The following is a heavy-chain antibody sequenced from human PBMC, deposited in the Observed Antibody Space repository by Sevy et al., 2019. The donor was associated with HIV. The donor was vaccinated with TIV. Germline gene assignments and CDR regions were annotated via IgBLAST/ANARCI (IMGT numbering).Heavy chain of an antibody. D-gene: IGHD3-22*01. CDR1: GYNLNNYY. CDR2: INPRGGST. J-gene: IGHJ4*02. Sequence: ASVKVSCKASGYNLNNYYMHWVRQAPGQGLEWMGLINPRGGSTSYAQKFQGRVTMTRDTSTSTLHMELSSLRSEDTAVYYCARVYYYDYSGPGYWGQGTLVTVSS. CDR3: ARVYYYDYSGPGY. V-gene: IGHV1-46*02.